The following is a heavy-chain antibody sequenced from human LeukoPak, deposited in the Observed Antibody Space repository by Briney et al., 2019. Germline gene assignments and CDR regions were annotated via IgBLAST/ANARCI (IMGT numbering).Heavy chain of an antibody. V-gene: IGHV3-30*18. J-gene: IGHJ4*02. CDR3: AKMAAADH. CDR2: ISYDGSNK. Sequence: GSLILSCAASGFTFSSYGMHWVRQAPGKGLEWVAVISYDGSNKYYADSVKGRFTISRDNSKNTLYLQMNSLRAEDTAVYYCAKMAAADHWGQGTLVTVSS. CDR1: GFTFSSYG. D-gene: IGHD6-13*01.